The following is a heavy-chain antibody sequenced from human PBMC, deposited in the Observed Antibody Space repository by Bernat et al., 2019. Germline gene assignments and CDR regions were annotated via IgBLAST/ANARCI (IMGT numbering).Heavy chain of an antibody. D-gene: IGHD5-18*01. J-gene: IGHJ6*02. CDR3: ARGSHRPTWIQDDYYGMDV. V-gene: IGHV3-30-3*01. CDR2: ISYDGSNK. CDR1: GFTFSSYA. Sequence: QVQLVESGGGVVQPGRSLRLSCAASGFTFSSYAMHWVRQAPGKGLEWVAVISYDGSNKYYADSLKGRFTISRDNSKNTLYLQMNSLRAEDTAVYYCARGSHRPTWIQDDYYGMDVWGQGTTVTVSS.